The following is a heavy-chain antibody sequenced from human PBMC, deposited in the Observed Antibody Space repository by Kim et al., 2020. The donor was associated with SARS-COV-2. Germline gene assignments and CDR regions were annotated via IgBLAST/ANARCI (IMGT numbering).Heavy chain of an antibody. Sequence: GGSLRLSCAASGFTFSSYAMHWVRQAPGKGLEWVAVISYDGSNKYYADSVKGRFTISRDNSKNTLYLQMNSLRAEDTAVYYCACPGVVVTATPLDYWGQGTLVTVSS. D-gene: IGHD2-21*02. V-gene: IGHV3-30*04. CDR1: GFTFSSYA. CDR2: ISYDGSNK. CDR3: ACPGVVVTATPLDY. J-gene: IGHJ4*02.